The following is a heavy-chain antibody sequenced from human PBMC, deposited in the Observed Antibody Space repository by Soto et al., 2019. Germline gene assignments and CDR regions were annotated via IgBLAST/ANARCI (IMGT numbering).Heavy chain of an antibody. J-gene: IGHJ4*02. CDR2: IIPILGIA. V-gene: IGHV1-69*08. CDR1: GGTFSSYT. Sequence: QVQLVQSRAEVKKPGSSVKVSCKASGGTFSSYTISWVRQAPGQGLEWMGRIIPILGIANYAQKFQGRVTITADKSTSTAYMELSSLRSEDTAVYYCARDGRYCSGGSCYDWGQGTLVTVSS. D-gene: IGHD2-15*01. CDR3: ARDGRYCSGGSCYD.